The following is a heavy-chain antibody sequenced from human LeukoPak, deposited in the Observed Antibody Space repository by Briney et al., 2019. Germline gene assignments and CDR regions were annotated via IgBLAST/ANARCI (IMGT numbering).Heavy chain of an antibody. Sequence: GGSLRLSCAASGFTFTSYAMSWVRQAPGKGLEWVSAISGSGGSTYSADSVKGRFTISRDNSKNTLYLQMNSLRAEDTAVYYCAKVDTAMVDAFDIWGQRTMVTVSS. CDR2: ISGSGGST. V-gene: IGHV3-23*01. J-gene: IGHJ3*02. CDR1: GFTFTSYA. D-gene: IGHD5-18*01. CDR3: AKVDTAMVDAFDI.